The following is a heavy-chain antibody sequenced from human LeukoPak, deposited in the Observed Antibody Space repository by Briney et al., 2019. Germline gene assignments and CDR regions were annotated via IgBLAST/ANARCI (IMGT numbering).Heavy chain of an antibody. CDR1: GFTFSSYA. D-gene: IGHD6-13*01. V-gene: IGHV3-23*01. CDR3: AKDPTMRRAAAGTASFDY. CDR2: ISGSGGST. Sequence: GSLRLSCAASGFTFSSYAMSWVRQAPGKGLEWVSAISGSGGSTYYADSVKGRFTISRDNSKNTLYLQMNSLRAEDTAVYYCAKDPTMRRAAAGTASFDYWGQGTLVTVSS. J-gene: IGHJ4*02.